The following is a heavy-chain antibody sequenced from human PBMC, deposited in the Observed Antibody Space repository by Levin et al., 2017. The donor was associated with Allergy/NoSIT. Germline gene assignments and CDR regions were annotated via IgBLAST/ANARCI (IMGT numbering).Heavy chain of an antibody. D-gene: IGHD2-2*02. CDR3: ARHAIGSYDAFDI. V-gene: IGHV4-59*08. CDR2: IYYSGST. J-gene: IGHJ3*02. Sequence: SETLSLTCTVSGGSISSYYWSWIRQPPGKGLEWIGYIYYSGSTNYNPSLKSRVTISVDTSKNQFSLKLSSVTAADTAVYYCARHAIGSYDAFDIWGQGTMVTVSS. CDR1: GGSISSYY.